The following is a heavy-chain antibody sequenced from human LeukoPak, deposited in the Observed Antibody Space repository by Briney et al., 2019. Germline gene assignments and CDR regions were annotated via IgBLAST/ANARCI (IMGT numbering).Heavy chain of an antibody. CDR3: ARVVAAAGSWVDY. Sequence: ASVTVSCKASGYTFTGYYMHWVRQAPGQGLEWMGWINPNSGGTNYAQKFQGRVTMTRDTSISTAYMELSRLRSDDTAVYYCARVVAAAGSWVDYWGQGTLVTVSS. D-gene: IGHD6-13*01. CDR2: INPNSGGT. J-gene: IGHJ4*02. V-gene: IGHV1-2*02. CDR1: GYTFTGYY.